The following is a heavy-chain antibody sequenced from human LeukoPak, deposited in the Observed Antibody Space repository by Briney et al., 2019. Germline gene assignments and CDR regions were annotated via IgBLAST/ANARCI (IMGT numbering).Heavy chain of an antibody. CDR1: GFTLSSYW. CDR2: IKYDGSEK. CDR3: AREDGVTVSWRLVPRGYYFDY. V-gene: IGHV3-7*03. D-gene: IGHD2-8*02. Sequence: GGSLRLSCAASGFTLSSYWMSWARQAPGKGLEWVANIKYDGSEKNYVDSVKGRFAISRDNAKNSLYLQMNSLRAEDTALYYCAREDGVTVSWRLVPRGYYFDYWGQGTLVTVSS. J-gene: IGHJ4*02.